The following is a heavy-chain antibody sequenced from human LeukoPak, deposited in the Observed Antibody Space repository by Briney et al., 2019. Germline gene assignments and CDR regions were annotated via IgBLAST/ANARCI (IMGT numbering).Heavy chain of an antibody. CDR2: ISSSSSYI. CDR1: GFTFSSYS. J-gene: IGHJ5*02. CDR3: AILDPGGDGYNS. Sequence: GGSLRLSCAASGFTFSSYSMNWVRQAPGKGLEWVLSISSSSSYIYYADSVKGRFTISRDNAKNSLYLQMNSLRAEDTAVYYCAILDPGGDGYNSWGQGTLVTVSS. D-gene: IGHD5-12*01. V-gene: IGHV3-21*01.